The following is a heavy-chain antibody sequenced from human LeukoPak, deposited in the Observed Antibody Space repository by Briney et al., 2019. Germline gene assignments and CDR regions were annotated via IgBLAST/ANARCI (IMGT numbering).Heavy chain of an antibody. CDR3: AKRIGIVVVPAAMPVAGIDY. CDR2: IRYDGSNK. D-gene: IGHD2-2*01. Sequence: QAGGSLRLSCAASGFSFSNYGMHWVRQAPGKGLEWVAFIRYDGSNKYYADSVKGRFTISRDNSKNALYLQMNSLRAEDTAVYYCAKRIGIVVVPAAMPVAGIDYWGQGTLVTVSS. CDR1: GFSFSNYG. V-gene: IGHV3-30*02. J-gene: IGHJ4*02.